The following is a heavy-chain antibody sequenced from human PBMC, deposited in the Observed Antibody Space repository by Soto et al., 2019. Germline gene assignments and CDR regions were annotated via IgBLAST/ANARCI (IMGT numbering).Heavy chain of an antibody. CDR1: GYTFTSYY. D-gene: IGHD3-16*01. Sequence: ASVKVSCKASGYTFTSYYMHRVRQVPGQGLEWRGIINPSGGTTSYAQKFQGRVTMTRDTSTSAVYMELSSLRSEDTAVDFCARDGGLTYCFDYWDPGTLVAVSS. CDR2: INPSGGTT. CDR3: ARDGGLTYCFDY. V-gene: IGHV1-46*01. J-gene: IGHJ4*02.